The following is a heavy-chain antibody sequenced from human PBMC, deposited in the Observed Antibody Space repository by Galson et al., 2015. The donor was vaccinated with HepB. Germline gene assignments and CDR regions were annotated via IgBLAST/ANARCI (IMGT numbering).Heavy chain of an antibody. CDR2: ISHSGGST. Sequence: LRLSCAVSGFTVSSNYMTWVRQAPGKGLEWVSTISHSGGSTYYADSVKGRFTISRDNSKNTLYLQMNSLRAEDTAVYYCAKGPEDYDFWSGYFRGWGQGTLVTVS. CDR3: AKGPEDYDFWSGYFRG. D-gene: IGHD3-3*01. V-gene: IGHV3-23*01. J-gene: IGHJ1*01. CDR1: GFTVSSNY.